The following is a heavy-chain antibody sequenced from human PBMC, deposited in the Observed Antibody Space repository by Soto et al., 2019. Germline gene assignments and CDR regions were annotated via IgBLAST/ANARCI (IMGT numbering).Heavy chain of an antibody. J-gene: IGHJ4*02. V-gene: IGHV3-7*01. CDR3: ARGGRSGDY. CDR1: GFTFSSYW. D-gene: IGHD2-15*01. Sequence: EVQLVESGGGLVQPGGSLRLSCAASGFTFSSYWMSWVRQAPGKGLEWVANIKQDGSEKYYVDSVKGRFTISRDNAKNSLSLQMTRLRGEDTAVYYCARGGRSGDYWGEGTLVTVSS. CDR2: IKQDGSEK.